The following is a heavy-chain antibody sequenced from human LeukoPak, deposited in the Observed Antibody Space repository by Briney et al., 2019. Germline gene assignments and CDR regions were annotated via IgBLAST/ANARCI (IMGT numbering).Heavy chain of an antibody. CDR2: IYYSGST. CDR3: ARTRRLDIVVVPAAIYFDY. Sequence: PSETLSLTCTVSGGSISSGGYYWSWIRQPPGKGLEWIGYIYYSGSTNYNPSLKSRVTISVDKSKNQFSLQLSSVTAADTAVYYCARTRRLDIVVVPAAIYFDYWGQGTLVTVSS. D-gene: IGHD2-2*01. CDR1: GGSISSGGYY. V-gene: IGHV4-61*05. J-gene: IGHJ4*02.